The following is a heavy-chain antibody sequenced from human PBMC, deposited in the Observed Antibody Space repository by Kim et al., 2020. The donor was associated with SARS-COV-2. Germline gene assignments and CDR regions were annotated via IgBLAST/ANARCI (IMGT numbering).Heavy chain of an antibody. Sequence: GGSLRLSCAASGFTFSNAWMSWVRQAPGKGLEWVGRIKSKTDGGTTDYAAPVKGRFTISRDDSKNTLYLQMNSLKTEDTAVYYCTTGRSDIVAVVAANPYYFDYWGQGTLVTVSS. CDR1: GFTFSNAW. V-gene: IGHV3-15*01. CDR2: IKSKTDGGTT. D-gene: IGHD2-15*01. J-gene: IGHJ4*02. CDR3: TTGRSDIVAVVAANPYYFDY.